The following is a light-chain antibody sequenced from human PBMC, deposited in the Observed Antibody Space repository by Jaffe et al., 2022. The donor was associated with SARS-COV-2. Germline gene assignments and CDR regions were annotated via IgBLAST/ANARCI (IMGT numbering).Light chain of an antibody. CDR3: QQGRGRT. CDR2: KAS. J-gene: IGKJ1*01. Sequence: DIQMTQSPSTLSASVGDRVTITCRASQSISSWLAWYQQKPGKAPKLLIYKASSLESGVPSRFSGSGSGTEFTLTISSLQPDDFATYYCQQGRGRTFGQGTKVEIK. CDR1: QSISSW. V-gene: IGKV1-5*03.